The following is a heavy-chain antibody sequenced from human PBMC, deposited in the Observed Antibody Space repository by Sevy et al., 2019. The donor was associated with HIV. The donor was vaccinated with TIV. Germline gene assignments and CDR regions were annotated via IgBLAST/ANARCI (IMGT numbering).Heavy chain of an antibody. CDR1: GYTLTELS. Sequence: ASVKVSCKVSGYTLTELSMHWVRQAPGKGLEWMGGFDPEDGETIYAQKFQGRVTMTEDTSTDTAYMELSSLRSEDTAVYYCATTRYYYDSSGSTGDAFDIWGQGTMVTVSS. CDR2: FDPEDGET. D-gene: IGHD3-22*01. CDR3: ATTRYYYDSSGSTGDAFDI. J-gene: IGHJ3*02. V-gene: IGHV1-24*01.